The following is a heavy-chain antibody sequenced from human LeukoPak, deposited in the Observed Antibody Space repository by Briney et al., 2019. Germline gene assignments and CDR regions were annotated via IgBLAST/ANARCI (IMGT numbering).Heavy chain of an antibody. J-gene: IGHJ4*02. CDR1: GFTFSGYW. D-gene: IGHD2-21*02. CDR2: IKQDVSEK. Sequence: SGGSLRLSCAASGFTFSGYWMSWVRQAPGKGLEWVANIKQDVSEKYYVDSVKARFTISRDSAKNSLYLQMNSLRAEESAVYYRARVNRGGDCDSGDCDYWGQGTLVTVSS. CDR3: ARVNRGGDCDSGDCDY. V-gene: IGHV3-7*03.